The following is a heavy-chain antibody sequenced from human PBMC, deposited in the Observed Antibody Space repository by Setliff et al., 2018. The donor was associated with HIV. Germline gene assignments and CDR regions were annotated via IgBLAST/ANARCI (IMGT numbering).Heavy chain of an antibody. J-gene: IGHJ3*02. Sequence: KASETLSLTWSLADPVHRIHSEGKSRGYTGESQGLEWIGYVYFDETNYNPSLKGRVTISSDNSKERFSLSLRSVSAADTAVYYCARAYNFWAHFDTWGPGITVTVSS. D-gene: IGHD1-1*01. CDR1: ADPVHRIHS. CDR2: VYFDET. V-gene: IGHV4-59*01. CDR3: ARAYNFWAHFDT.